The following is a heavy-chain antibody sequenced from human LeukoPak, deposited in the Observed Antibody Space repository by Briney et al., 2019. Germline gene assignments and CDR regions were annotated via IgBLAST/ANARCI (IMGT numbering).Heavy chain of an antibody. CDR3: AREEGGCSSTSSSAPVNY. D-gene: IGHD2-2*01. CDR2: IHPNSGGT. J-gene: IGHJ4*02. CDR1: AYTFTGYY. Sequence: ASVKVSCKASAYTFTGYYMHWVRQAPGQGLEWRGWIHPNSGGTNYAQKFQGRVTMTRDTSISTVYMELSRLRSNDTAVSYCAREEGGCSSTSSSAPVNYWGQGTLVTVSS. V-gene: IGHV1-2*02.